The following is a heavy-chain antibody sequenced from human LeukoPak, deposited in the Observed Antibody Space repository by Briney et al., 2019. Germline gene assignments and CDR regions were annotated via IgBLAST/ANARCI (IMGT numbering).Heavy chain of an antibody. D-gene: IGHD7-27*01. CDR3: AKDPFHWGTIYFDY. CDR2: VSGDGANT. V-gene: IGHV3-23*01. Sequence: PGGSLRLSCAASGLTSSGYAMSWVLQAPGKGLEWVTSVSGDGANTNYAESLKGRFTISRDNSKNTLYLQMNSLTGEDTAIYYCAKDPFHWGTIYFDYWGQGVLVTVSS. J-gene: IGHJ4*02. CDR1: GLTSSGYA.